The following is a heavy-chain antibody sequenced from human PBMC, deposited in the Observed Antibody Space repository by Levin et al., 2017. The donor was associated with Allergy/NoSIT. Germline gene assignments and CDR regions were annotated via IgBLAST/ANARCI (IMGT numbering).Heavy chain of an antibody. D-gene: IGHD3-10*01. CDR2: IIPILGIA. J-gene: IGHJ4*02. Sequence: KISCKASGGTFSSYTISWVRQAPGQGLEWMGRIIPILGIANYAQKFQGRVTITADKSTSTAYMELSSLRSEDTAVYYCARDRSGGSGSYPRYFDYWGQGTLVTVSS. V-gene: IGHV1-69*04. CDR1: GGTFSSYT. CDR3: ARDRSGGSGSYPRYFDY.